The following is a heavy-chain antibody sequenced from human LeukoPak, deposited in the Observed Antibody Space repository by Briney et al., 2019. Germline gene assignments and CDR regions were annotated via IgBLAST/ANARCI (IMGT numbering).Heavy chain of an antibody. V-gene: IGHV3-23*01. CDR1: GITLSNYG. D-gene: IGHD1-20*01. CDR3: TTNWNDVLNS. CDR2: ISGSGGNT. J-gene: IGHJ4*02. Sequence: GGSLRLSCAVSGITLSNYGMSWVRQAPGKGLEWVSGISGSGGNTYYADSVKGRFTISRDNSKNTLYLQMNSLRAEDTAVYYCTTNWNDVLNSWGQGTLVTVSS.